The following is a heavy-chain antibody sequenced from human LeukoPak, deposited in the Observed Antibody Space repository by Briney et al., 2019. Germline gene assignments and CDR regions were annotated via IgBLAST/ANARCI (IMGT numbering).Heavy chain of an antibody. J-gene: IGHJ5*02. V-gene: IGHV4-61*01. Sequence: PSQTLSLTCTVSGGAISSGSHYWNWIRQPPGKGLEWIGYVHHSGVTNYNPSFNSRVTMSVDTSKNQFSLKMGSVTDADTAVYYCVKGVVVIAKNPEWFGPWGQGTLVIVSS. CDR1: GGAISSGSHY. D-gene: IGHD2-21*01. CDR3: VKGVVVIAKNPEWFGP. CDR2: VHHSGVT.